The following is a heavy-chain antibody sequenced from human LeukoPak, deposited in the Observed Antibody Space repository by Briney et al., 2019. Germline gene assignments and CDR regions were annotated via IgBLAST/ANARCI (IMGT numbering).Heavy chain of an antibody. CDR1: GFTFSSYA. D-gene: IGHD2-21*01. CDR3: AKFLPTHIVVANYYFDY. V-gene: IGHV3-23*01. CDR2: SSVSGGST. J-gene: IGHJ4*02. Sequence: GGSLRLTCAASGFTFSSYAMSWVRQAPGKGLEWISASSVSGGSTYYADSVKGRFTISRDNSKNTLYLQMNSLRAEDTAVYYCAKFLPTHIVVANYYFDYWGQGTLVTVSS.